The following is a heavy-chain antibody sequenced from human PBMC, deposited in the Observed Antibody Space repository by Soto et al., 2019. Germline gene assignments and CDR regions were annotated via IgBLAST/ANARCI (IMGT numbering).Heavy chain of an antibody. J-gene: IGHJ5*02. D-gene: IGHD3-10*01. V-gene: IGHV3-30*14. CDR1: GFSLSHYV. Sequence: ESGGGVVQPGTSLRLSCAVSGFSLSHYVFHWVRQAPGKGLEWVAVIRDGDAKTNYATSVRGRFTVSRDMSKSTIFLQMNNLRVDDSAIYFCAREGDTHAFRGFDLWGQGTLVTVSS. CDR3: AREGDTHAFRGFDL. CDR2: IRDGDAKT.